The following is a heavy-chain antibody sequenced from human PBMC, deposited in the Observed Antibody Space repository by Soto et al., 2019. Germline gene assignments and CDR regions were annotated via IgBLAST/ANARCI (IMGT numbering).Heavy chain of an antibody. Sequence: QAGGSLRLSCAASGFTFSSYAMHWVRQAPGKGLEWVAVISYDGSNKYYADSVKGRFTISRDNSKNTLYLQMNSLRAEDTAVYYCARDGDGYYYYGMDVWGQGTTVTVSS. CDR3: ARDGDGYYYYGMDV. J-gene: IGHJ6*02. V-gene: IGHV3-30-3*01. CDR2: ISYDGSNK. CDR1: GFTFSSYA. D-gene: IGHD3-3*01.